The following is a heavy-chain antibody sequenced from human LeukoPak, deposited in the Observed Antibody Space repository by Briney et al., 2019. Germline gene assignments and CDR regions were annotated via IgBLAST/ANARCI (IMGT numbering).Heavy chain of an antibody. D-gene: IGHD6-19*01. CDR1: GGSFSGYY. CDR2: INHSGST. CDR3: ARRRIPGYSSGRYVREPRIQPYYFDY. J-gene: IGHJ4*02. Sequence: PSETLSLTCAVYGGSFSGYYWSWIRQPPGKGLEWIGEINHSGSTNYNPSLKSRVTISVDTSKNQFSLKLSSVTAADTAVYYCARRRIPGYSSGRYVREPRIQPYYFDYWGQGTLVTVSS. V-gene: IGHV4-34*01.